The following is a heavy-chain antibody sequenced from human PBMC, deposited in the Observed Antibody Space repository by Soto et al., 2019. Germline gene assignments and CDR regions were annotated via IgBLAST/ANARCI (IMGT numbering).Heavy chain of an antibody. V-gene: IGHV1-69*13. Sequence: SVKVSCKASGGTFSSYAISWVRQAPGQGLEWMGGIIPIFGTANYAQKFQGRVTITADESTSTAYLELSSLRSEDTAVYYCARDTRNDYDILTGYNYGMDVWGQGTTVTVSS. CDR2: IIPIFGTA. J-gene: IGHJ6*02. CDR3: ARDTRNDYDILTGYNYGMDV. CDR1: GGTFSSYA. D-gene: IGHD3-9*01.